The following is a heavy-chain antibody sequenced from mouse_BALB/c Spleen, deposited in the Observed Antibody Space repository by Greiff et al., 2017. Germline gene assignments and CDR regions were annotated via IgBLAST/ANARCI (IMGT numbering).Heavy chain of an antibody. CDR1: GFDFSRYW. Sequence: EVKLLESGGGLVQPGGSLKLSCAASGFDFSRYWMSWVRQAPGKGLEWIGEINPDSSTINYTPSLKDKFIISRDNAKNTLYLQMSKVRSEDTALYYCARRDYYGDYYAMDYWGQGTSVTVSS. D-gene: IGHD1-1*01. CDR3: ARRDYYGDYYAMDY. V-gene: IGHV4-1*02. J-gene: IGHJ4*01. CDR2: INPDSSTI.